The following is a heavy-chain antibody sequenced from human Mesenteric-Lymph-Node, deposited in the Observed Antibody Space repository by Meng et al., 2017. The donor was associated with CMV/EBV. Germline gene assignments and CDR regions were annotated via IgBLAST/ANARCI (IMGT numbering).Heavy chain of an antibody. V-gene: IGHV7-4-1*02. Sequence: KACGYTLPRYARNWVRQASGQELEWMGWIGTNTRNPTYAQSFTERFIFSLNTSVSTAYLQISSLKAEDTAVYYCARTEDYGSGDRFDWGQGTLVTVSS. D-gene: IGHD3-10*01. CDR1: GYTLPRYA. J-gene: IGHJ4*02. CDR3: ARTEDYGSGDRFD. CDR2: IGTNTRNP.